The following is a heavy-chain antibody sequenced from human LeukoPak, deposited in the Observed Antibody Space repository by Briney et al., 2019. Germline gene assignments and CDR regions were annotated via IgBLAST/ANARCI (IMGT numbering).Heavy chain of an antibody. CDR3: AKTADYYDSSGYHDPGILFDY. CDR1: GFTFSSYA. D-gene: IGHD3-22*01. Sequence: GGSLRLSCAASGFTFSSYAMSWVRQAPGKGLEWVSAISGSGGSTYYADSVKGRFTISRDNSKNTLYLQMNSLRAEDTAVYDCAKTADYYDSSGYHDPGILFDYWGQGTLVTVSS. J-gene: IGHJ4*02. V-gene: IGHV3-23*01. CDR2: ISGSGGST.